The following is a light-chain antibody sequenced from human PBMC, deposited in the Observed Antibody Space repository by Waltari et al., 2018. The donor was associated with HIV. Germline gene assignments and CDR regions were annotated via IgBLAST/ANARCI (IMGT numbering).Light chain of an antibody. J-gene: IGLJ3*02. CDR2: DNN. CDR1: SSNFGQNY. Sequence: QSVLTQPPSVSAAPGQKVTISCSGNSSNFGQNYASWYQHFPGTAPRLIIYDNNARPSGTPDRCSGSKSGPSATLGITGLQTGDEADYYCATWDASLGARVFGGGTKLTVL. V-gene: IGLV1-51*01. CDR3: ATWDASLGARV.